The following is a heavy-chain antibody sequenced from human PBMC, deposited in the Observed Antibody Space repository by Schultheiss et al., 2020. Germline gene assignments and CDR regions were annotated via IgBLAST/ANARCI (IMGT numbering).Heavy chain of an antibody. CDR2: IYYSGST. V-gene: IGHV4-59*12. CDR3: ASRGYSSGGDYFDY. Sequence: SETLSLTCTVSGGSISSYYWSWIRQPPGKGLEWIGYIYYSGSTYYNPSLKSRVTISVDTSKNQFSLKLSSVTAADTAVYYCASRGYSSGGDYFDYWGQGTLGTVSS. J-gene: IGHJ4*02. CDR1: GGSISSYY. D-gene: IGHD5-18*01.